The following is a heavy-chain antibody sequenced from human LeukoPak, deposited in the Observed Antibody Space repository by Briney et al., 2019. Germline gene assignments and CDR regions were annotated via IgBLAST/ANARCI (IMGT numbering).Heavy chain of an antibody. CDR2: INPSGGST. Sequence: ASVKVSFKASGYTFTSYYMHWVRQAPGQGIEWMGIINPSGGSTSYAQKFQGRVTMTRDTSTSTVYMELSSLRSEDTAVYYCARDWGSRWSYYYGIDVCGQGTTVTVSS. J-gene: IGHJ6*02. CDR1: GYTFTSYY. D-gene: IGHD4-23*01. CDR3: ARDWGSRWSYYYGIDV. V-gene: IGHV1-46*01.